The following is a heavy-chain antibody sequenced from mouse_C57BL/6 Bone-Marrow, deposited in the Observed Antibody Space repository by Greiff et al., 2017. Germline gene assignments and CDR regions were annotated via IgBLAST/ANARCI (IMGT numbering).Heavy chain of an antibody. D-gene: IGHD1-1*01. Sequence: VQLQQSGAELVKPGASVKLSCKASGYTFTSYWMQWVKQRPGQGLEWIGEIDPSDSYTNYNQKFKGKATLTVDTSSSTAYMQLSGLTSEDSAIYYCARDYGSSLYWYFDVWGTGTTVTVSS. CDR1: GYTFTSYW. CDR2: IDPSDSYT. J-gene: IGHJ1*03. V-gene: IGHV1-50*01. CDR3: ARDYGSSLYWYFDV.